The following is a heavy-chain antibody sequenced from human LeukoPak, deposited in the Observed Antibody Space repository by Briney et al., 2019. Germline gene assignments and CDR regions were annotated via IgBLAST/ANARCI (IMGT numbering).Heavy chain of an antibody. J-gene: IGHJ4*02. CDR2: ISYDGSNK. CDR3: ARGGEFCSGGSCHLNRHDY. CDR1: GFTFSSYA. V-gene: IGHV3-30-3*01. D-gene: IGHD2-15*01. Sequence: PGGSLRLSCAASGFTFSSYAMHWVRQAPGKGLEWVAVISYDGSNKYYADSVKGRFTISRDNSKNTLYLQMNSLRAEDTAMYYCARGGEFCSGGSCHLNRHDYWGQGTLVTVSS.